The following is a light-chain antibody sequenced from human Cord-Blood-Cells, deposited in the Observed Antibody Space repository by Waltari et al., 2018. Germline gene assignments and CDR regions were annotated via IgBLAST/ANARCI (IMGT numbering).Light chain of an antibody. J-gene: IGKJ4*01. V-gene: IGKV3-20*01. CDR1: KSVSSSY. CDR2: GAS. Sequence: EIVLTQSPGTLSLSPGERATLSCRASKSVSSSYLAWYQQKPGQAPRLLIYGASSIATGIPDRFSGSGSGTDFTLTISRLEPEDFAVYYCQQYGSSPLTFGGGTKVEIK. CDR3: QQYGSSPLT.